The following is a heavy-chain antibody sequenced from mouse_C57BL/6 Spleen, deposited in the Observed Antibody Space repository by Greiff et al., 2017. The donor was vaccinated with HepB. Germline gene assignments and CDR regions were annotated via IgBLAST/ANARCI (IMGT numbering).Heavy chain of an antibody. D-gene: IGHD2-4*01. CDR2: ISDGGSYT. CDR1: GFTFSSYA. CDR3: ASMITTGPYYAMDY. Sequence: EVKLMESGGGLVKPGGSLKLSCAASGFTFSSYAMSWVRQTPEKRLEWVATISDGGSYTYYPDNVKGRFTISRDNAKNNLYLQMSHLKSEDTAMYYCASMITTGPYYAMDYWGQGTSVTVSS. V-gene: IGHV5-4*03. J-gene: IGHJ4*01.